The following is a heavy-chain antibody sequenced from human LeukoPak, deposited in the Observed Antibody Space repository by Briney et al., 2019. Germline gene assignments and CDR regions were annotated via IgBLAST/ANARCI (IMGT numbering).Heavy chain of an antibody. CDR1: GFTFDDYG. J-gene: IGHJ6*01. D-gene: IGHD6-13*01. CDR2: ISWNSGSI. V-gene: IGHV3-9*01. CDR3: AKALYSSSYYGMDV. Sequence: GRCLRLSCAVSGFTFDDYGMPGVRHAPGKGREWGSGISWNSGSISHADSVKGRFTISRDNAKNSLYLQMNSLRAEDTDLYYCAKALYSSSYYGMDVWGQGTTVTVSS.